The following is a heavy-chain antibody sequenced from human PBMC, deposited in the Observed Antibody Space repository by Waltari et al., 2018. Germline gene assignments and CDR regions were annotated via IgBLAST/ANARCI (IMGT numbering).Heavy chain of an antibody. D-gene: IGHD6-13*01. J-gene: IGHJ4*02. CDR2: INRDGSTT. Sequence: EVQLVESGGDSVQPGGSLRLSCAVSGFTFISYWMHWVCPDPGKGLVLVSRINRDGSTTTYADSVKGRFTISRDNAKNTLYLQMNSLRAEDTAVYYCAREIAVTGQYYFDYWGQGTLVTVSS. V-gene: IGHV3-74*01. CDR3: AREIAVTGQYYFDY. CDR1: GFTFISYW.